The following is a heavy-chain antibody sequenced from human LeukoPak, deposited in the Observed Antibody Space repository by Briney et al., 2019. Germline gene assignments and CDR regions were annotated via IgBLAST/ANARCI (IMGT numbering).Heavy chain of an antibody. CDR1: GFTLSKYA. CDR3: AGGRAERDYFDY. J-gene: IGHJ4*02. V-gene: IGHV3-30*15. Sequence: GGSLRLSCEGSGFTLSKYAMHWVRQAPGKGLEWVAVISHDGSDKHYGDSVKGRFTISRDNPRNTLSLQMSSLRLDDTAVYYCAGGRAERDYFDYWGQGTLVTVSS. CDR2: ISHDGSDK. D-gene: IGHD6-13*01.